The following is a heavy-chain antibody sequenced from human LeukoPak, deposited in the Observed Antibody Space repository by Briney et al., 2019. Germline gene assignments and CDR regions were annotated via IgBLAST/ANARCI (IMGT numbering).Heavy chain of an antibody. CDR3: ATGMAGNYYFDY. CDR2: IIPVFNTA. Sequence: SVKVSCKASGGTFSSYAISWVRQAPGQGLEWMGGIIPVFNTADQAQKFQDRVTITADESTSTAYMELSSLRSEDTAVYYCATGMAGNYYFDYWGQGTLVTVSS. CDR1: GGTFSSYA. D-gene: IGHD6-19*01. J-gene: IGHJ4*02. V-gene: IGHV1-69*13.